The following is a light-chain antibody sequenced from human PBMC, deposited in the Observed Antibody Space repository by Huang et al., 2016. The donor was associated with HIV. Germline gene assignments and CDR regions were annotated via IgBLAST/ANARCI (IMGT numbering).Light chain of an antibody. J-gene: IGKJ5*01. CDR3: QQYDSSQGIS. CDR1: QTIKNIY. CDR2: GAS. Sequence: EIVLTQSPDTLSLSPGERATVSCRVSQTIKNIYLAWYQQKPGQGPRLLIYGASSRATDIPARFSVSGSGTDFTLTITRLEPEDFAVYYCQQYDSSQGISFGQGTRLEMK. V-gene: IGKV3-20*01.